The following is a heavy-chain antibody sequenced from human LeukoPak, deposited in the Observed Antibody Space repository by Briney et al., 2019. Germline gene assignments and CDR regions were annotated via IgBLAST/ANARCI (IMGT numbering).Heavy chain of an antibody. D-gene: IGHD1-7*01. CDR1: GGTFSSYA. V-gene: IGHV1-69*06. J-gene: IGHJ6*03. Sequence: ASVKVSCKASGGTFSSYAISWVRQAPGQGLEWMGGIIPIFGTANYAQKFQGRVTITADKSTSTAYMELSSLRSEDTAVYYCAGSYWNYENYYYYYMDVWGKGTTVTVSS. CDR3: AGSYWNYENYYYYYMDV. CDR2: IIPIFGTA.